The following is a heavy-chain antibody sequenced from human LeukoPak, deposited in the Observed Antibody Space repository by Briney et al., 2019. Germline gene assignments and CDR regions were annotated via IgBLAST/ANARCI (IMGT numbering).Heavy chain of an antibody. V-gene: IGHV3-23*01. D-gene: IGHD3-16*01. CDR1: GFTFSRYA. CDR3: AKDLDDRN. Sequence: GGSLRLSCAASGFTFSRYAMSWVRQAPGKGLEWVSGISGSGDSTYSADSVKGRFTISRDNSKKTLYLQMNSLRAEDTAVCYCAKDLDDRNWGQGTLVTVSS. CDR2: ISGSGDST. J-gene: IGHJ4*02.